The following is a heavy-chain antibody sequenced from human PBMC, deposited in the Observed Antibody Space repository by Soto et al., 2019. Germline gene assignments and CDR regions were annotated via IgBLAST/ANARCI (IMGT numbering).Heavy chain of an antibody. CDR1: GYTFPNYD. V-gene: IGHV1-18*01. CDR2: ISAYNGNT. CDR3: VSGGLLFDY. D-gene: IGHD2-21*01. Sequence: QVQLLQSGAEVKKPGASVKVSCKASGYTFPNYDIRWVRQAPGQGLEWMGWISAYNGNTNYAQKLQGRVTMTTDTSTSTAYMDLRSLRTDDTAVYYCVSGGLLFDYWGQGPLVTVSS. J-gene: IGHJ4*02.